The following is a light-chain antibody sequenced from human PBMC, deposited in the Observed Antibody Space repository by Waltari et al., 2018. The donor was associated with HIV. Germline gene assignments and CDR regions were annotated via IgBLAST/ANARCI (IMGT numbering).Light chain of an antibody. Sequence: EIVLTQSPATLSLSPGERATLSCRASQYIEHPLVWYKQKPGQAPRLVVYAASSRARGVPTRFTGSWSGTDFTLTIDNLEPEDFALYFCQQRHSFPPTFGGGSKVE. J-gene: IGKJ4*01. CDR3: QQRHSFPPT. V-gene: IGKV3-11*01. CDR2: AAS. CDR1: QYIEHP.